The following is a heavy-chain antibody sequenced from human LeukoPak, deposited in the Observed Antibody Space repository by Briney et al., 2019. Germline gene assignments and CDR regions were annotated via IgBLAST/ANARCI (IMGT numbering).Heavy chain of an antibody. CDR1: GGSVSGYY. V-gene: IGHV4-34*01. CDR2: INHSGST. D-gene: IGHD3-10*01. CDR3: ARGGLWFLPHFDY. Sequence: SETLSLTCTVSGGSVSGYYWSWIRQPPGKGLEWIGEINHSGSTNYNPSLKSRVTISVDTSKNQFSLKLSSVTAADTAVYYCARGGLWFLPHFDYWGQGTPVTVSS. J-gene: IGHJ4*02.